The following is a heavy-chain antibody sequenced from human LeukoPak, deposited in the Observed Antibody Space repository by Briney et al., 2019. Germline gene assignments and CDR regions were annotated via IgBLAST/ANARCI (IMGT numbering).Heavy chain of an antibody. D-gene: IGHD6-13*01. CDR1: DGAITGYY. CDR3: ARGYSTSWTYYFDY. CDR2: LHFGGST. J-gene: IGHJ4*02. Sequence: SETLSLTCTVSDGAITGYYWGWIRQPPGKGLDWIGHLHFGGSTNYNPSLKSRVTISVDTSMNHFSLKLSSVAAADTAVYYCARGYSTSWTYYFDYWGQGALVTVSS. V-gene: IGHV4-59*01.